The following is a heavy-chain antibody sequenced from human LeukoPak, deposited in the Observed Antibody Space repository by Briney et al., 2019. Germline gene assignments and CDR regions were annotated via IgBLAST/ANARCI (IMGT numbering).Heavy chain of an antibody. CDR3: ARNISSGWYVDC. D-gene: IGHD6-19*01. CDR1: GFTFSSYA. Sequence: GGSLRLSCAVSGFTFSSYAMSWVRQAPGKGLEWVSGISGSGDSTSYADSVKGRFSVSRDNSKNTLYLQMNSLRAEDTALYYCARNISSGWYVDCWGPGTLVTVSS. CDR2: ISGSGDST. V-gene: IGHV3-23*01. J-gene: IGHJ4*02.